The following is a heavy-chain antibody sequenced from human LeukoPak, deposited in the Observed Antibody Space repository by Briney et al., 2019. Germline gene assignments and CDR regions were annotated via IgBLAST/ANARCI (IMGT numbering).Heavy chain of an antibody. CDR3: GRGGKVEQLVLAR. Sequence: GGSLRLSCAASGFTFSSYWMHWVRHAPGKGLVWVSRISSDGSSTTYADSVKGRFTISRDNAKNTLYLQMNSLRAEDTTVYYCGRGGKVEQLVLARWGQGSLVTVSS. CDR1: GFTFSSYW. V-gene: IGHV3-74*01. CDR2: ISSDGSST. J-gene: IGHJ4*02. D-gene: IGHD6-13*01.